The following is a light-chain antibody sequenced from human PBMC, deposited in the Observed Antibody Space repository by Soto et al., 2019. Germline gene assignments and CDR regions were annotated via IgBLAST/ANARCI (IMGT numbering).Light chain of an antibody. CDR3: QQAYSFPIT. CDR1: QDIAGY. J-gene: IGKJ5*01. CDR2: GAS. Sequence: DIQMTQSPSSVPACVADIFTITCRASQDIAGYLAWYQHKPGRTPGLLIHGASRLQSGVTARFSGSGSGTDFTLSINSLQPEDFATYYCQQAYSFPITFGQGTRLEI. V-gene: IGKV1D-12*01.